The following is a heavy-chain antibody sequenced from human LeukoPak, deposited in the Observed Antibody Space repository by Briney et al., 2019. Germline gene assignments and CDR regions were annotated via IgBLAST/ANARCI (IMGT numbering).Heavy chain of an antibody. V-gene: IGHV3-7*01. J-gene: IGHJ4*02. CDR2: IKQDGSEK. CDR3: ARTTSSGGRVY. D-gene: IGHD6-25*01. CDR1: GFSFSSYW. Sequence: GGSLRLSCEGSGFSFSSYWMTWVRQLPGKGPEWVANIKQDGSEKYYVDSVKGRFTISRDNAKNSLYLQMNSLRAEDTAVYYCARTTSSGGRVYWGQGTLVTVSS.